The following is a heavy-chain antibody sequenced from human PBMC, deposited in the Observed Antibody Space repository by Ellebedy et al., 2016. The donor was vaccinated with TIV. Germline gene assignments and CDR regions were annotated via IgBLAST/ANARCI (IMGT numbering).Heavy chain of an antibody. Sequence: GESLKISCAASGFTFSNYWMKWVRQAPGKGLEWVANIKQDGSEKYYVDSVKGRFTISRDNGKNSLFLQMNSLRVEDTAVYFCARGGYGRPFDCWGQGTLVTVSS. CDR2: IKQDGSEK. CDR1: GFTFSNYW. V-gene: IGHV3-7*03. J-gene: IGHJ4*02. CDR3: ARGGYGRPFDC. D-gene: IGHD5-12*01.